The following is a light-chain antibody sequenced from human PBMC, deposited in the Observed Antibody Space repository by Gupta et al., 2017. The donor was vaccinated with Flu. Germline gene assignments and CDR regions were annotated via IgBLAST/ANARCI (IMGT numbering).Light chain of an antibody. CDR3: CSYGGSKF. Sequence: QSALTQPPSASGSPGQSVTISCNGTSSDVGGYNYVSWYQQHPGKAPKLIIYEVNKRPSGVPDRFSGSKSGNTASLTVSGRRAEDEADYYCCSYGGSKFFGGGTKLTVL. V-gene: IGLV2-8*01. J-gene: IGLJ2*01. CDR1: SSDVGGYNY. CDR2: EVN.